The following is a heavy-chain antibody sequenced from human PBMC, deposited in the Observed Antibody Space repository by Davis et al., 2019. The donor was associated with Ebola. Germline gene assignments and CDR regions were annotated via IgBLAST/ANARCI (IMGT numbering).Heavy chain of an antibody. CDR3: ARSGLSFGVVKYHYGMDV. J-gene: IGHJ6*04. V-gene: IGHV3-11*01. D-gene: IGHD3-3*01. Sequence: GESLKISCAASGFTFTDYYMSWIRQAPGKGLEWVSYISASHDTIYYTDSVKGRFTISRDNAKNSMFLQMNSLRAEDTAVYYCARSGLSFGVVKYHYGMDVWGKGTTVTVSS. CDR1: GFTFTDYY. CDR2: ISASHDTI.